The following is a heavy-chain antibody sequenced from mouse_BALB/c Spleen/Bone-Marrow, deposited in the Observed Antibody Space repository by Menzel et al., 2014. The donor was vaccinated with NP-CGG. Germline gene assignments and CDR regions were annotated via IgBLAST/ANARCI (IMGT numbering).Heavy chain of an antibody. Sequence: QVQLQQSGPGLVSPSQSLSITCTVSGFSLTGYGLSWVRQPPGKGLEWLGMIWGDGSTDYNSALKSRLSINKDNSKSQVFLKVNSLQTEDTARYYCARDSFLITRALDYWGQGTSVTVSS. V-gene: IGHV2-6-7*01. CDR1: GFSLTGYG. CDR2: IWGDGST. D-gene: IGHD2-4*01. CDR3: ARDSFLITRALDY. J-gene: IGHJ4*01.